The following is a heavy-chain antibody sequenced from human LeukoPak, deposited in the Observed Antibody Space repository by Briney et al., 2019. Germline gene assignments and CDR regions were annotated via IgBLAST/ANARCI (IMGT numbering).Heavy chain of an antibody. CDR2: INHSGST. CDR3: ARGRKILPTIAVAGTHYYYGMDV. CDR1: GGSFSGYY. Sequence: SETLSLTCAVYGGSFSGYYWSWIRQPPGKGLEWIGEINHSGSTNYNPSLKSRVTISVDTSKNQFSLKLSSVTAADTAVYYCARGRKILPTIAVAGTHYYYGMDVWGQGTTVTVSS. V-gene: IGHV4-34*01. D-gene: IGHD6-19*01. J-gene: IGHJ6*02.